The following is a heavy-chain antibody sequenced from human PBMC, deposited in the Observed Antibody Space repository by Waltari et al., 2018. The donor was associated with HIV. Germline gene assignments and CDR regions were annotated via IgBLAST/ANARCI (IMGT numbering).Heavy chain of an antibody. CDR3: ATDAGDLRFGAFDV. J-gene: IGHJ3*01. V-gene: IGHV1-24*01. CDR1: DYTFTELP. D-gene: IGHD3-10*01. Sequence: QVQLVQSGAEVKKPGASVKVSCKVSDYTFTELPIQWVRQAPGKGLEGRGSFDPRHGGTIYAEEFQGRVSMTGDTSANTASIELRSLRSGDTAVYYCATDAGDLRFGAFDVWGQGTVVTVSS. CDR2: FDPRHGGT.